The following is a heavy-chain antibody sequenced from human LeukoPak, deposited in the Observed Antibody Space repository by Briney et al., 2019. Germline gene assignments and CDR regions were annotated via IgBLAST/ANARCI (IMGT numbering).Heavy chain of an antibody. CDR1: GFTFSSYA. V-gene: IGHV3-30*04. CDR3: ARDSYYYDSSGGGFDY. D-gene: IGHD3-22*01. J-gene: IGHJ4*02. Sequence: GGSLRLSCAASGFTFSSYAMHCVRQAPGKGLEWVAVISYDGSNKYYADSVKGRFTISRDNSKNTLYLQMNSLRAEDTAVYYCARDSYYYDSSGGGFDYWGQGTLVTVSS. CDR2: ISYDGSNK.